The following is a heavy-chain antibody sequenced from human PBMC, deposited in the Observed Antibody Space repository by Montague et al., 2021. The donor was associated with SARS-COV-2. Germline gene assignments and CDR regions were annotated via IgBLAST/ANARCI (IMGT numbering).Heavy chain of an antibody. CDR3: ARSYGDYRDSYFDY. V-gene: IGHV2-70*01. CDR2: IDWDEDQ. Sequence: PALVKPTQTLTLTCTFSGFSLNTSGMCVSWIRQPPGKALGWLALIDWDEDQYYSTSLKTRLTISKDTPKNQVVLTMTNMDPIDTTTYYCARSYGDYRDSYFDYWGQGTLVTVSS. J-gene: IGHJ4*02. CDR1: GFSLNTSGMC. D-gene: IGHD4-17*01.